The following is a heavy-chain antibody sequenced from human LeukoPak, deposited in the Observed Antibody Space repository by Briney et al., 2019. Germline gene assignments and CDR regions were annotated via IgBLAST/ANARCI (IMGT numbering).Heavy chain of an antibody. CDR1: GFSFSNYW. Sequence: PGGSLRLSCAASGFSFSNYWMHWVRQAPGKGLVWVSRINGDGTNIRYADSVKGRFTISRDNSKNTLYLQMNSLRAEDTAVYYCAKPKYYYDSSGYYSPYDYWGQGTLVTVSS. J-gene: IGHJ4*02. CDR2: INGDGTNI. V-gene: IGHV3-74*01. D-gene: IGHD3-22*01. CDR3: AKPKYYYDSSGYYSPYDY.